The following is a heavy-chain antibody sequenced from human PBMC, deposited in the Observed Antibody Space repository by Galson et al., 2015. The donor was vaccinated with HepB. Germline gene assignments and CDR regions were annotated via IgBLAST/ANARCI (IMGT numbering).Heavy chain of an antibody. CDR1: GFTFGDYA. CDR2: IRSKAYGGTT. Sequence: SLRLACAASGFTFGDYAMSWFRQAPGKGLEWVGFIRSKAYGGTTEYAASVKGRFTISRDDSKSIAYLQMNSLKTKDTAVYYCTRGTPRGIRVPTFDYWGQGTLVTVSS. D-gene: IGHD2-2*01. CDR3: TRGTPRGIRVPTFDY. J-gene: IGHJ4*02. V-gene: IGHV3-49*03.